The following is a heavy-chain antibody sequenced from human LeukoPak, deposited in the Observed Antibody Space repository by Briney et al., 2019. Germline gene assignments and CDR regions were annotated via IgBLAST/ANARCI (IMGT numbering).Heavy chain of an antibody. V-gene: IGHV4-61*01. CDR1: GDSISSSFYY. CDR3: ARDLGSVWFGVWGYYFDY. J-gene: IGHJ4*02. D-gene: IGHD3-10*01. CDR2: IFHTGSA. Sequence: KPSETLSLTCTVSGDSISSSFYYWSWIRQPPGKGLEWIGHIFHTGSANYNPSLKSRVTISVDTSKNQFSLKLSSVTAADTAVYYCARDLGSVWFGVWGYYFDYWGQGTVVTVSS.